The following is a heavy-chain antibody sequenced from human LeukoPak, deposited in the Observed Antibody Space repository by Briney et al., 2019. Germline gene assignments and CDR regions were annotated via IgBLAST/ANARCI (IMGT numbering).Heavy chain of an antibody. CDR2: IYYSGST. CDR1: GGSISSYY. D-gene: IGHD3-22*01. V-gene: IGHV4-59*08. J-gene: IGHJ2*01. CDR3: ARRAARLDWYFDL. Sequence: KASETLSLTCTVSGGSISSYYWSWIRQPPGKGLEWIGYIYYSGSTNYNPSLKSRVTISVDTSKNQFSLKLSSVTAADTAVYYCARRAARLDWYFDLWGRGTLVTVSS.